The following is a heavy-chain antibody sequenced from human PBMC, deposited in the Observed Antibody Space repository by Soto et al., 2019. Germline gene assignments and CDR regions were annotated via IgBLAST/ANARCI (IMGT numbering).Heavy chain of an antibody. CDR3: AKDGRGSGSHYNSFGY. D-gene: IGHD3-10*01. Sequence: EVQLVESGGGLIQPGGSLKLSCAASGFTVGNNYMSWVRQAPGKGLEWVSLIYSTGTTKYADSVKGRFTVSRDNAKNTLYLQMNSLRAEDTALYYFAKDGRGSGSHYNSFGYWGQGTLVTVSS. CDR1: GFTVGNNY. V-gene: IGHV3-53*01. J-gene: IGHJ4*02. CDR2: IYSTGTT.